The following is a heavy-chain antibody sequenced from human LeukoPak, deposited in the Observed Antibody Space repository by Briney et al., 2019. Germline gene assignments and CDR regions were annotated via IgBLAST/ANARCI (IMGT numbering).Heavy chain of an antibody. V-gene: IGHV3-21*01. CDR2: ISSSSSYI. Sequence: GGSLRLSCAASGFTFSSYSMNWVRQAPGKGLEWVSSISSSSSYIYYADSVKGRFTISRDNAKNSLYLHMNSLRAEDTAVYYCAKDPGVAAAGHYYYYMDVWGKGTTVTVSS. J-gene: IGHJ6*03. CDR3: AKDPGVAAAGHYYYYMDV. CDR1: GFTFSSYS. D-gene: IGHD6-13*01.